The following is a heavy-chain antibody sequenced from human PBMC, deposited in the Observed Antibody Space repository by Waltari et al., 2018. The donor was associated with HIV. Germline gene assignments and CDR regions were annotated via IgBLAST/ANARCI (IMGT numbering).Heavy chain of an antibody. CDR1: GGSISSSNW. CDR3: ARVGAAAGKAKYYFDY. Sequence: QVQLQESGPGLVKPSGTLSLTCAVSGGSISSSNWWSWVRQPPGKGLEWIGEIYHSGSTNYNPALKSRVTIAVDKSKNQFSLKLSSVTAADTAVYYCARVGAAAGKAKYYFDYWGQGTLVTVSS. V-gene: IGHV4-4*02. CDR2: IYHSGST. D-gene: IGHD6-13*01. J-gene: IGHJ4*02.